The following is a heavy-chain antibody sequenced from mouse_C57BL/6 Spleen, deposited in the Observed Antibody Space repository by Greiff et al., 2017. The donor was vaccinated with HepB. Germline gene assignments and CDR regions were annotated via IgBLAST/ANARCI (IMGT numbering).Heavy chain of an antibody. Sequence: EVQVVESGGGLVKPGGSLKLSCAASGFTFSDYGMHWVRQAPEKGLEWVAYISSGSSTIYYADTVKGRFTISRDNAKNTLFLQMTSLRSEDTAMYYCASDDYDGGFAYWGQGTLVTVSA. J-gene: IGHJ3*01. CDR2: ISSGSSTI. V-gene: IGHV5-17*01. CDR1: GFTFSDYG. CDR3: ASDDYDGGFAY. D-gene: IGHD2-4*01.